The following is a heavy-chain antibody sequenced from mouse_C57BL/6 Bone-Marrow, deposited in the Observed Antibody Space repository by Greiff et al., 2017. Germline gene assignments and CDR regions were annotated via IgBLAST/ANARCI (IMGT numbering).Heavy chain of an antibody. CDR2: IYPGSGST. V-gene: IGHV1-55*01. CDR3: ARPLMITTRRVFAY. CDR1: GYTFTSYW. Sequence: QVQLQQSGAELVKPGASVKMSCKASGYTFTSYWITWVKQRPGQGLEWIGDIYPGSGSTNYNEKFKSKATLTVDTSSSTAYMQLSSLTSEDSAVYYCARPLMITTRRVFAYWGQGTLVTVSA. J-gene: IGHJ3*01. D-gene: IGHD2-4*01.